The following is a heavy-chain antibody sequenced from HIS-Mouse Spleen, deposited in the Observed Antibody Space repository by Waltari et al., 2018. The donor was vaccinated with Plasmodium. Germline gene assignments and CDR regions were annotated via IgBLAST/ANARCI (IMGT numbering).Heavy chain of an antibody. V-gene: IGHV4-34*01. CDR1: GGSFSGYY. CDR3: ARGRVLGTSSGYFDL. CDR2: INHSGRT. D-gene: IGHD3-10*01. Sequence: QVQLQQWGAGLLKPSETLSLTCAVYGGSFSGYYWSWIRQPPGKGLEWIGEINHSGRTNYNPSLKRRVTISVDTSKNQFSLKLSSVTAADTAVYYCARGRVLGTSSGYFDLWGRGTLVTVSS. J-gene: IGHJ2*01.